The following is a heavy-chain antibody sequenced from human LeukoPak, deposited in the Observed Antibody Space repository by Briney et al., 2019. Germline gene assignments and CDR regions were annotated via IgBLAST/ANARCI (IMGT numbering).Heavy chain of an antibody. CDR2: ISSSSSTI. D-gene: IGHD1-26*01. CDR3: AKAGRGSYRGAFDI. CDR1: GFTFGSYS. J-gene: IGHJ3*02. V-gene: IGHV3-48*01. Sequence: GGSLRLSCAASGFTFGSYSMNWVRQAPGKGLEWVSYISSSSSTIYYADSVKGRFTISRDNSKNTLYLQMNSLRAEDTAVYYCAKAGRGSYRGAFDIWGQGTMVTVSS.